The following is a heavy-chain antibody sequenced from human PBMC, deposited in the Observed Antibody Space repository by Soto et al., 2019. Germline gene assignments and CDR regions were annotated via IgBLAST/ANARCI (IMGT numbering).Heavy chain of an antibody. CDR3: ARDSPSSTYYYDSSGRHYFDY. CDR1: GFTFSSYS. J-gene: IGHJ4*02. CDR2: ISSSSSYI. V-gene: IGHV3-21*01. D-gene: IGHD3-22*01. Sequence: GGSLRLSCAASGFTFSSYSMNWVRQAPGKGLEWVSSISSSSSYIYYADSVKGRFTISRDNAKNSLYLQMNSLRAEDTAVYYCARDSPSSTYYYDSSGRHYFDYWGQGTLVTVSS.